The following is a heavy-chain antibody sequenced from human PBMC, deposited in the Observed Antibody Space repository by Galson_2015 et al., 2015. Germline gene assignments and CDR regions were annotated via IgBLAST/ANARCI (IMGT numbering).Heavy chain of an antibody. J-gene: IGHJ4*02. CDR2: PHPNSANT. Sequence: SVKVSCKASGYTFTGHYLHWVRQAPGQGLEWMGGPHPNSANTNYAQNFQAWVTMTWDTSISTAYLEVSRLRSDDTAVYYCARQTADGYKLDFWGQGTLVTVSS. CDR1: GYTFTGHY. CDR3: ARQTADGYKLDF. D-gene: IGHD5-24*01. V-gene: IGHV1-2*04.